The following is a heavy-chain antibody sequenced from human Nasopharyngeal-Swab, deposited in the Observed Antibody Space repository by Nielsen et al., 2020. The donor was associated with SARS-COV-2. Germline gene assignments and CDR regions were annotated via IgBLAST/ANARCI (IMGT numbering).Heavy chain of an antibody. D-gene: IGHD4-23*01. V-gene: IGHV3-23*01. CDR1: GFTFTTYA. CDR2: INGDAKET. Sequence: GESLKISCVASGFTFTTYAMNWVRQAQGKGLEWVSSINGDAKETFYADSVRGRFTISRDNSGNALYLQMNSLRADDTALYYCARGWSNYGGEIHYWGQGTLVTVAS. J-gene: IGHJ4*02. CDR3: ARGWSNYGGEIHY.